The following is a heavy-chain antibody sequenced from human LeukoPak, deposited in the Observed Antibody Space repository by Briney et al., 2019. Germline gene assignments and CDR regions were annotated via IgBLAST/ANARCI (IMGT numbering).Heavy chain of an antibody. CDR1: GFTFSSYS. Sequence: GGSLRLSCAASGFTFSSYSMNWVRQAPGKGLEWVSSISSSSSYIYYADSVKGRFTISRDNAKNSLYLQMNSLRAEDTAVYYWARGKNDYYGGPFRGGFCYRGPGTLVTVS. J-gene: IGHJ4*02. V-gene: IGHV3-21*01. CDR2: ISSSSSYI. D-gene: IGHD3-16*01. CDR3: ARGKNDYYGGPFRGGFCY.